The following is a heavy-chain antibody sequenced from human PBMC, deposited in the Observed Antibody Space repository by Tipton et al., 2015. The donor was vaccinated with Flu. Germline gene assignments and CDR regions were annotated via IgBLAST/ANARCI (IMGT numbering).Heavy chain of an antibody. Sequence: TLSLTCTVSGGSISSYYWSWIRQPPGKGLEWIGYIYYSGSTNYNPSLKSRVTISVDTSKNQFSLKLSSVTAADTAVYYCARQISGGQAVAAPFFDYWGQGTLVTVSS. CDR3: ARQISGGQAVAAPFFDY. J-gene: IGHJ4*02. CDR1: GGSISSYY. V-gene: IGHV4-59*08. CDR2: IYYSGST. D-gene: IGHD6-19*01.